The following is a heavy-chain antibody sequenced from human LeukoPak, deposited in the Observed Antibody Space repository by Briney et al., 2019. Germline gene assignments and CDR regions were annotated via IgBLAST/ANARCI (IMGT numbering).Heavy chain of an antibody. J-gene: IGHJ4*02. CDR2: ISGSGGST. D-gene: IGHD6-13*01. Sequence: GGSLRLSCAASGFTFSSYAMSWVRQAPGKGLEWVSAISGSGGSTYYADSVKGRFTISRDNSKNTLYLQMNSLRAEDTAVYYCAESGSWLGGFDYWGQGTLVTVSS. CDR1: GFTFSSYA. CDR3: AESGSWLGGFDY. V-gene: IGHV3-23*01.